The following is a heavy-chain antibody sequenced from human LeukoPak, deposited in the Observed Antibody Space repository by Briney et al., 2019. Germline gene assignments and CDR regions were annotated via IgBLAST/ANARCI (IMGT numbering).Heavy chain of an antibody. D-gene: IGHD6-13*01. CDR2: IIPILGIA. V-gene: IGHV1-69*04. J-gene: IGHJ5*02. Sequence: ASVKVSCKASGGTFSSYAISWVRQAPGQGLEWMGRIIPILGIANYAQKFQGRVTMTTDTSTTTAYMELRSLRSDDTAVYYCARFQLVEKNWFDPWGQGTLVTVSS. CDR3: ARFQLVEKNWFDP. CDR1: GGTFSSYA.